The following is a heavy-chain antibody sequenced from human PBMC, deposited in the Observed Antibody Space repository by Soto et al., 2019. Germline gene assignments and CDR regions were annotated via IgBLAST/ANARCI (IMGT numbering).Heavy chain of an antibody. Sequence: SETLSLTCTVSGGSITSYYWSWIRQPPGKGLEWIGYIYFSGSASYHPSLKSRVTISVDTSKNQFSLKLSSMTAADTAVYYCARHTPAISISDHWGQGTLVTVSS. D-gene: IGHD2-15*01. CDR3: ARHTPAISISDH. CDR1: GGSITSYY. J-gene: IGHJ4*02. CDR2: IYFSGSA. V-gene: IGHV4-59*08.